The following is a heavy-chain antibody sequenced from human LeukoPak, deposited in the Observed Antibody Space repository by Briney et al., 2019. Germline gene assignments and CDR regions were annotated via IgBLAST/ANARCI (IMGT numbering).Heavy chain of an antibody. J-gene: IGHJ4*02. V-gene: IGHV3-48*03. CDR1: GVTFSKYE. D-gene: IGHD2-15*01. CDR2: ISSSGGTI. Sequence: GGSLRFSCADSGVTFSKYEMNWVRQAPGKGLQWISYISSSGGTIYYADAVKGRFTISRDNAKNSLFLQMNSLRVEDTAVYYCARHRYYFDFWGQGTLVTVSP. CDR3: ARHRYYFDF.